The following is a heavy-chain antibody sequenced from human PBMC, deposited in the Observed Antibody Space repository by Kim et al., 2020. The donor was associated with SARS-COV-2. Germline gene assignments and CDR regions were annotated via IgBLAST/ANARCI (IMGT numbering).Heavy chain of an antibody. CDR2: IYYSGST. Sequence: SETLSLTCTVSGGSISSGGYYWSWIRQHPGKGLEWIGYIYYSGSTYYNPSLKSRVTISVDTSKNQFSLKLSSVTAADTAVYYCAREATIFFGPPYGMDVWGQGTTVTVSS. CDR3: AREATIFFGPPYGMDV. J-gene: IGHJ6*02. D-gene: IGHD3-3*01. V-gene: IGHV4-31*03. CDR1: GGSISSGGYY.